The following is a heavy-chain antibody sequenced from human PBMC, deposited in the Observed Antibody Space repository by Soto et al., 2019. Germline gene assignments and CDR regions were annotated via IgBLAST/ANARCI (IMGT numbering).Heavy chain of an antibody. CDR3: AKDIGYCSSTSCYAGSLFDY. Sequence: GGSLRLSCAASGFTFDDYAMHWVRQAPGKGLEWVSGISWNSGSIGYADSVKGRFTISRDNAKNSLYLQMNSLRAEDTALYYCAKDIGYCSSTSCYAGSLFDYWGQGTLVTVSS. CDR2: ISWNSGSI. D-gene: IGHD2-2*01. V-gene: IGHV3-9*01. CDR1: GFTFDDYA. J-gene: IGHJ4*02.